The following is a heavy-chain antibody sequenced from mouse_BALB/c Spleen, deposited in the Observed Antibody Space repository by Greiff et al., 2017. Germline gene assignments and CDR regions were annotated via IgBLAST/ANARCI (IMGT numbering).Heavy chain of an antibody. CDR1: GFTFSSYA. Sequence: DVKLVESGGGLVKPGGSLKLSCAASGFTFSSYAMSWVRQTPEKRLEWVASISSGGSTYYPDSVKGRFTISRDNARNILYLQMSSLRSEDTAMYYCARGRNNWYFDVWGAGTTVTVSS. CDR3: ARGRNNWYFDV. V-gene: IGHV5-6-5*01. J-gene: IGHJ1*01. CDR2: ISSGGST.